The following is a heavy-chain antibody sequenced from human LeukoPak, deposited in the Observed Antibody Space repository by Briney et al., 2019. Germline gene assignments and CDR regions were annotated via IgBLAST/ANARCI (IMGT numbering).Heavy chain of an antibody. V-gene: IGHV3-23*01. J-gene: IGHJ4*02. Sequence: GGSLRLSCAASGFIFSSYAMSWVRQAPGKGLEWVSVISNSGGSTFYADSVKGRFTISRDNSKNTLYLQMNSLRAEDTAVYYCAKRASGSGTSLYYFDYWGQGTLVTVSS. CDR1: GFIFSSYA. D-gene: IGHD3-10*01. CDR3: AKRASGSGTSLYYFDY. CDR2: ISNSGGST.